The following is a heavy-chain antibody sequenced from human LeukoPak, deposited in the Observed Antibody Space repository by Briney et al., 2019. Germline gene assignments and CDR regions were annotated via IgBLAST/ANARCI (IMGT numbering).Heavy chain of an antibody. CDR3: ARKKDTTVTTEAEYYYYYGMDV. J-gene: IGHJ6*02. Sequence: SETLSLTCTVSGYSISSGYYWGWIRQPPGKGLEWIGSIYHSGSTYYNPSLKSRVTISVDKSKNQFSLKLSSVTAADTAVYYCARKKDTTVTTEAEYYYYYGMDVWGQGTTVTVSS. CDR1: GYSISSGYY. V-gene: IGHV4-38-2*02. CDR2: IYHSGST. D-gene: IGHD4-17*01.